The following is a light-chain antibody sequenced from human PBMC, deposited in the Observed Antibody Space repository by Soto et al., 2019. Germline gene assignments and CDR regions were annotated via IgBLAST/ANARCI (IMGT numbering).Light chain of an antibody. J-gene: IGKJ2*01. CDR1: QNIRSW. Sequence: DMPMTQSPTTLSASVGDRVTITCRASQNIRSWLAWYQQKPGKAPKVLIYDASTLESGVPSRFSGSEFGTEFTLTISSLQPDDFATYYCQHYNGYFGQGTKLEIK. V-gene: IGKV1-5*01. CDR3: QHYNGY. CDR2: DAS.